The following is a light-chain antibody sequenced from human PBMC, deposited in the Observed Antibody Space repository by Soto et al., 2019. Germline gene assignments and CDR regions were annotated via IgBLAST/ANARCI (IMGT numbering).Light chain of an antibody. Sequence: WVTISYNKTSSDVGGYNYVSWYQQHPGKAPKRMIYDVSNRPSEVSNRFSGSKSGNTASLTISGLQAEDEADYYCCSYTSSRYVFGTGTKVTVL. CDR3: CSYTSSRYV. CDR2: DVS. J-gene: IGLJ1*01. CDR1: SSDVGGYNY. V-gene: IGLV2-14*04.